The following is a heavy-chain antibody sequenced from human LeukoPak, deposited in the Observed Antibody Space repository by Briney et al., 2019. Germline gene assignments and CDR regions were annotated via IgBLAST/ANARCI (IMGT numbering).Heavy chain of an antibody. CDR1: GFTFSTYW. Sequence: GGSLRLSCAASGFTFSTYWMNWVRQAPGKGLEWVANIKQDGSEKYYVDSVKGRFTISRDNAKNSLYLHMNSLRAEDTAVYYCARDYPPYYDFWSGYYSYDAFDIWGQGTMVTVSS. D-gene: IGHD3-3*01. CDR3: ARDYPPYYDFWSGYYSYDAFDI. V-gene: IGHV3-7*01. CDR2: IKQDGSEK. J-gene: IGHJ3*02.